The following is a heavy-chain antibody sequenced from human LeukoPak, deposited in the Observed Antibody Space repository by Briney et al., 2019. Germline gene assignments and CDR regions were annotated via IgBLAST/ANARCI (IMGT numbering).Heavy chain of an antibody. Sequence: LSLTCAVSGASISSSNWWSCVRQAPGKGLQWVSVIFSGGSTYYSDSVKGRFTTSRDNSKNTLYLQMKSLRAEDTAVYYCARTDETAPAEDFQHWGEGTLVTVSS. D-gene: IGHD2-21*02. CDR2: IFSGGST. J-gene: IGHJ1*01. CDR1: GASISSSNW. V-gene: IGHV3-53*01. CDR3: ARTDETAPAEDFQH.